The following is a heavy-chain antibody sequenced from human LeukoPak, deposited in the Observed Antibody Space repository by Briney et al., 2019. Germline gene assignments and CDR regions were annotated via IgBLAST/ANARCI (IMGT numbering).Heavy chain of an antibody. D-gene: IGHD3-22*01. CDR3: AREYYYDSSGYYYAGPKHFDP. CDR2: ISSSSSYI. CDR1: GFTFSSYS. V-gene: IGHV3-21*01. Sequence: GGSLRLSCAASGFTFSSYSMNWVRQAPGKGLEWVSSISSSSSYIYYADSVKGRFAISRDNAKNSLYLQMNSLRAEDTAVYYCAREYYYDSSGYYYAGPKHFDPWGQGTLVTVSS. J-gene: IGHJ5*02.